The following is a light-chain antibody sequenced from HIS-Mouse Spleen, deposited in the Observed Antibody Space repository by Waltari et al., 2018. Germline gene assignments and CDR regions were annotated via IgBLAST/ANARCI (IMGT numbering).Light chain of an antibody. CDR1: SSDVGSYNL. V-gene: IGLV2-23*01. Sequence: QYALTQPASVSGSPGQSITISCTGTSSDVGSYNLVSWYQQHPGKAPKLIVYEGSKRPSGVSHRFSGSKSGNTASLTISGLRSEDESDYYCCSYAGSSTWVFGGGTKLTVL. CDR3: CSYAGSSTWV. J-gene: IGLJ3*02. CDR2: EGS.